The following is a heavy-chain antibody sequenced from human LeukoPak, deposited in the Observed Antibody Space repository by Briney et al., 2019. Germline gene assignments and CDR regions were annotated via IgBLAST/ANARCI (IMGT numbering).Heavy chain of an antibody. CDR1: GYTFTGYY. Sequence: ASVKVSCKASGYTFTGYYMHWVRQAPGQGLDWMGWINPNSGGTNYAQKFQGRVTMTRDTSISTAYMELSRLRSDDTAVCYCARQAAAGSNDAFDIWGQGTMVTVSS. CDR2: INPNSGGT. D-gene: IGHD6-13*01. J-gene: IGHJ3*02. V-gene: IGHV1-2*02. CDR3: ARQAAAGSNDAFDI.